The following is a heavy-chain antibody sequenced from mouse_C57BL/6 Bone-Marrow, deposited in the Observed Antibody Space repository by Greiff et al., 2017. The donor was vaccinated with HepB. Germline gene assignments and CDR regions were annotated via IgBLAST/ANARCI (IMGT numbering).Heavy chain of an antibody. CDR1: GFNIKDDY. J-gene: IGHJ2*01. Sequence: VQLQESGAELVRPGASVKLSCTASGFNIKDDYMHWVKQRPEQGLEWIGWIDPENGDTEYASKFKGKATITADTSSNTAYLQLSSLTSEDTAVYYCTTHYYGSSYGYWGQGTTLTVSS. V-gene: IGHV14-4*01. CDR3: TTHYYGSSYGY. CDR2: IDPENGDT. D-gene: IGHD1-1*01.